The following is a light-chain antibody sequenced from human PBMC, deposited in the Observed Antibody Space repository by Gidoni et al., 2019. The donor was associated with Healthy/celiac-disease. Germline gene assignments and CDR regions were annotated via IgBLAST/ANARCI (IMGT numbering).Light chain of an antibody. CDR2: AAS. CDR3: QQHYSYPFT. J-gene: IGKJ3*01. Sequence: AIRMTQSPSSFSASTGDRVTITCRASQGISSYLAWYQQKPGKAPKLLIYAASTLQSGVPSRFSGSGSGTDFTLTISCLQSEDFATYYCQQHYSYPFTFXPXTKVDIK. V-gene: IGKV1-8*01. CDR1: QGISSY.